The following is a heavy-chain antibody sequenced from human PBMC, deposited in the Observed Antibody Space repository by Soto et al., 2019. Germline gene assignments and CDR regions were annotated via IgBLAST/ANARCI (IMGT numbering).Heavy chain of an antibody. D-gene: IGHD3-10*01. CDR3: ARVGLLWFGESRYYFDY. J-gene: IGHJ4*02. CDR1: GYTFTSYD. V-gene: IGHV1-8*01. Sequence: ASVKVSCKASGYTFTSYDINWVRQATGQGLEWMGRMNPNSGKTGYAQKFQGRDTMTRNTSKSTAYMEMRSLRSEDTAVYYNARVGLLWFGESRYYFDYWGQGTLVTVSS. CDR2: MNPNSGKT.